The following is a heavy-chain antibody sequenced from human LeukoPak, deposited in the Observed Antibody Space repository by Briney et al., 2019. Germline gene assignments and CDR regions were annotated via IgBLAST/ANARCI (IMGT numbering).Heavy chain of an antibody. CDR3: ARDPYSNFFGAFDI. D-gene: IGHD6-13*01. CDR2: IKPDGSDE. Sequence: GGSLRLSCVASEFTFSSYWMTWVRQAPGKGLEWVANIKPDGSDEYYVDSVKGRFAISRDNAKDSLYLQMNSLRAEDTAVYYCARDPYSNFFGAFDIWGQGTMVTVSS. CDR1: EFTFSSYW. J-gene: IGHJ3*02. V-gene: IGHV3-7*04.